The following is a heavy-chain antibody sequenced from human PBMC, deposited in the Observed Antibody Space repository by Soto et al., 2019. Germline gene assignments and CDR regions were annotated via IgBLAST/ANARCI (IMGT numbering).Heavy chain of an antibody. CDR2: ISSSSRTI. J-gene: IGHJ4*02. Sequence: EVQLVESGGGLVQPGGSLRLSCAASGFTFSSYSMNWVRQAPGKGLEWVSYISSSSRTIYYADSVKGRFTISRDNAKNSLYLQMNSLRDEDTAVYYCASTTYDYVWGSYPYYWGQGTLVTVSS. CDR1: GFTFSSYS. V-gene: IGHV3-48*02. D-gene: IGHD3-16*02. CDR3: ASTTYDYVWGSYPYY.